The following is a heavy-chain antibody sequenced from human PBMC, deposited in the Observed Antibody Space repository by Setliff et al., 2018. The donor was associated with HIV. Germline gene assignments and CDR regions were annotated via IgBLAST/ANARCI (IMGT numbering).Heavy chain of an antibody. CDR1: RFTFSSYW. Sequence: PGGSLRLSCAASRFTFSSYWMHWVRQAPGKGLEWVAVISYDGSNKYYADSVKGRFTISRDNSKNTLYLQMNSLRAEDTAVYYCANLIGEADTPYWGQGTLVTVSS. J-gene: IGHJ4*02. V-gene: IGHV3-30*01. D-gene: IGHD6-13*01. CDR2: ISYDGSNK. CDR3: ANLIGEADTPY.